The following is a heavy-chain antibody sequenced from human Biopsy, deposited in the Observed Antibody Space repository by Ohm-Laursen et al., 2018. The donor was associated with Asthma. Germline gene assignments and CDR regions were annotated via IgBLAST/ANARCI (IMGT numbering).Heavy chain of an antibody. V-gene: IGHV3-30*18. D-gene: IGHD3-3*01. J-gene: IGHJ3*02. CDR3: AKERYYDFWSGYPI. Sequence: SLRPSCAAPGFSFNSYGMHWVRQAPGKGLEGVAVMSFDGRQTYYADSVKGRFTISRDNSKNTLYLQMNSLRAEDTAVYYCAKERYYDFWSGYPIWGQGTMVTVSS. CDR2: MSFDGRQT. CDR1: GFSFNSYG.